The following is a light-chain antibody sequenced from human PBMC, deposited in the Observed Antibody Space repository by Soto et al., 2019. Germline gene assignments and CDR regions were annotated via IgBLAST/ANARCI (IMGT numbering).Light chain of an antibody. CDR1: SSDVGGNKY. Sequence: QSVLTQPASVSGSPGQSITISCTGTSSDVGGNKYVSWYQQYPGKVPKLLINKVTNRPSGVSYRFSGSKSGNTASLTISALQTEDEADYYCCSYAGSHGVFGTSTKLTVL. J-gene: IGLJ1*01. CDR3: CSYAGSHGV. CDR2: KVT. V-gene: IGLV2-14*01.